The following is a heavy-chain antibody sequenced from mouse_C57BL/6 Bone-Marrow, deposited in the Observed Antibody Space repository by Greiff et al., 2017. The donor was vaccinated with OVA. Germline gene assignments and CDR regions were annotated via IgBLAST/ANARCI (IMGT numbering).Heavy chain of an antibody. J-gene: IGHJ2*01. V-gene: IGHV1-64*01. Sequence: QVQLQQPGAELVKPGASVKLSCKASGYTFTSYWMHWVKQRPGQGLEWIGMIHPNSGSTNYNEKFKSKATLTVDKSSSTAYMQLSSLTSEDSAVDYCARRLLRSYYFDYWGQGTTLTVSS. CDR1: GYTFTSYW. CDR3: ARRLLRSYYFDY. CDR2: IHPNSGST. D-gene: IGHD1-1*01.